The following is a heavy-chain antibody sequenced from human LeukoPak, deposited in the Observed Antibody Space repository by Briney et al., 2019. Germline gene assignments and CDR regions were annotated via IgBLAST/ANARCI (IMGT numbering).Heavy chain of an antibody. CDR1: GGTFSSYA. CDR3: ASSGSYYHRFDY. D-gene: IGHD3-10*01. Sequence: GYSVKVSCKASGGTFSSYAISWVRQAPGPGLEWVGRIIPIFGTANYAQKFQGRVTITTDESTSTAYMELSSLRSEDTAVYYCASSGSYYHRFDYWGQGTLVTVSS. V-gene: IGHV1-69*05. J-gene: IGHJ4*02. CDR2: IIPIFGTA.